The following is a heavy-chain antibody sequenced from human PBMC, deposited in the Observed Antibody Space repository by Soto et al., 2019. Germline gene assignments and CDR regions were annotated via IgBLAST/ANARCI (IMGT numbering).Heavy chain of an antibody. CDR3: TRGHRTSSSAMRGY. D-gene: IGHD2-2*01. J-gene: IGHJ4*02. V-gene: IGHV3-74*03. CDR1: GFIFSMYW. CDR2: INEDVSTT. Sequence: PGGSLRRSGEASGFIFSMYWMHWVRQVPGKRPVWLARINEDVSTTTYADYVTGRFTISRDNDKNTLYLQLDSLRVEDSALYYCTRGHRTSSSAMRGYWGQGSLVTVSS.